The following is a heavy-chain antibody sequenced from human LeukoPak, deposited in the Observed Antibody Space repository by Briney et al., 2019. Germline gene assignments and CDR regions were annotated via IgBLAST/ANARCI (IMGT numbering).Heavy chain of an antibody. D-gene: IGHD3-22*01. J-gene: IGHJ4*02. CDR1: GFTFSSYA. Sequence: PGGSLRLSCAASGFTFSSYAMSWVRQAPGKGLEWVSYISSSGSTIYYADSVKGRFTISRDNAKNSLYLQMNSLRAEDTAVYYCARVTTRYYYDSSGYYSSGYFDYWGQGTLVTVSS. CDR2: ISSSGSTI. V-gene: IGHV3-48*04. CDR3: ARVTTRYYYDSSGYYSSGYFDY.